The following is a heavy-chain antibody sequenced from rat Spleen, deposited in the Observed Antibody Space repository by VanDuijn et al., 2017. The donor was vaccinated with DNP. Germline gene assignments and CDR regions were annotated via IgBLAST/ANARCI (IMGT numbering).Heavy chain of an antibody. CDR3: TRGGTYDFDY. Sequence: EVQLEESGGGLVQPGRSLKLSCVASGFSFSDYDMAWVRQAPTKGLEWVACMSPTTRNSYYRDSVRGRFTVSRDDSTSTLYLQMDSLRSEDTATYYCTRGGTYDFDYWGQGVMVTVSS. J-gene: IGHJ2*01. CDR1: GFSFSDYD. V-gene: IGHV5-25*01. CDR2: MSPTTRNS. D-gene: IGHD1-9*01.